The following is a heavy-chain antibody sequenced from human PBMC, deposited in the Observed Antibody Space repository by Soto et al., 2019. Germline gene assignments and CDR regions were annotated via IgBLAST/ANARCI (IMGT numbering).Heavy chain of an antibody. D-gene: IGHD6-19*01. CDR1: GFSLSDHY. J-gene: IGHJ4*02. V-gene: IGHV3-21*01. CDR3: AREPGVSSGWYVDY. CDR2: ITSSSSYI. Sequence: PGGSLRLSCAASGFSLSDHYIDWVRQAPGKGLEWVSSITSSSSYINYADSVKGRFTISRDNAKTSLYLQMNSLRAEDTAVYYCAREPGVSSGWYVDYWGQGTLVTSPQ.